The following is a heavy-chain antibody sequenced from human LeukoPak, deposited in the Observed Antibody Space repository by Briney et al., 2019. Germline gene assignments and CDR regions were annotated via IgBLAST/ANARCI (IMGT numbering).Heavy chain of an antibody. CDR1: GFSFSSSS. Sequence: GGSLRLSCAAPGFSFSSSSMNWVRQAPGKGLEWASHITTSSSTIYADSVKGRFAISRDNARNSLYLQMSSLRDEDTAVYYCARGADYAFDIWGQGTMVTVSS. CDR2: ITTSSSTI. CDR3: ARGADYAFDI. D-gene: IGHD2-21*02. V-gene: IGHV3-48*02. J-gene: IGHJ3*02.